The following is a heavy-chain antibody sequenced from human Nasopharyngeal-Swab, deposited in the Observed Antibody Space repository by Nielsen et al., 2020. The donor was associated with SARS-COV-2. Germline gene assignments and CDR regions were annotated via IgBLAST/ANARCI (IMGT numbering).Heavy chain of an antibody. CDR2: ISSSSSTI. CDR1: GFTFSSYS. V-gene: IGHV3-48*02. Sequence: ESLKISCAASGFTFSSYSMNWVRQAPGKGLEWVSYISSSSSTIYYADSVKGRFTISRDNAKNSLYLQMNSLRDEDTAVYYCASDSEMATISWGQGTLVTVSS. J-gene: IGHJ4*02. D-gene: IGHD5-24*01. CDR3: ASDSEMATIS.